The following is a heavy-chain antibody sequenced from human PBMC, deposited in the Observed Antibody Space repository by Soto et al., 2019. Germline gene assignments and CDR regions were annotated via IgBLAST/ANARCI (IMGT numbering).Heavy chain of an antibody. V-gene: IGHV3-23*01. D-gene: IGHD6-19*01. J-gene: IGHJ3*01. CDR2: ISGDGGST. CDR3: AGEPYRSGHFDAFAL. CDR1: GFSFSSHA. Sequence: EVQLLESGGDLVQPGGSLRLACAASGFSFSSHAMSWVRQAPGKGLEWMAAISGDGGSTHYVDALKGRFTISRDNSKSTLFVQANGLRAEDTALYSGAGEPYRSGHFDAFALWGQGTMVTVSS.